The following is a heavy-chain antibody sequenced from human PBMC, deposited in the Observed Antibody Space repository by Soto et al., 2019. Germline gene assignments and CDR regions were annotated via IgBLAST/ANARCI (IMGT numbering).Heavy chain of an antibody. V-gene: IGHV3-33*01. CDR3: AREYGDGYNHFDYWGQGTLFSYYFDS. CDR1: GFTFSSYG. D-gene: IGHD3-9*01. J-gene: IGHJ4*01. Sequence: PGGSLRLSCAASGFTFSSYGMHWVRQAPGRGLEWVAVIWYDGSNKYYADSVKGRFTISRDNSKNTLYLQMNSLRAEDTAVYYCAREYGDGYNHFDYWGQGTLFSYYFDSWGQGTLVTVSS. CDR2: IWYDGSNK.